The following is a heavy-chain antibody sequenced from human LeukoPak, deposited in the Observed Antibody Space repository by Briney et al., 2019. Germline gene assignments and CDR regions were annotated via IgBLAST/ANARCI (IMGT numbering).Heavy chain of an antibody. V-gene: IGHV1-18*01. CDR2: ISAYNGNT. Sequence: ASVTVSCKASGYTFTSYGISWVRQAPGQGLEWMGWISAYNGNTNYAQKLQGRVTMTTDTSTSTAYMELRSLSSDVTAVYYCARDPRGGPLWFGELQLDYWGQGTLVTVSS. D-gene: IGHD3-10*01. CDR1: GYTFTSYG. CDR3: ARDPRGGPLWFGELQLDY. J-gene: IGHJ4*02.